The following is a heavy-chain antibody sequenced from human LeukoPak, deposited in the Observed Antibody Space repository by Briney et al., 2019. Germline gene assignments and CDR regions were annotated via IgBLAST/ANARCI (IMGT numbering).Heavy chain of an antibody. CDR3: ARDFESATGPNWFDP. CDR2: IYTSGST. V-gene: IGHV4-4*07. J-gene: IGHJ5*02. CDR1: GGSISSYY. Sequence: PSETLSLTCTVSGGSISSYYWSWIRQPAGKGLEWIGRIYTSGSTNYNPSLNSPVTISLDRSKNQFSLKLTSVTAADTAVYYCARDFESATGPNWFDPWGQGTLVIVSS.